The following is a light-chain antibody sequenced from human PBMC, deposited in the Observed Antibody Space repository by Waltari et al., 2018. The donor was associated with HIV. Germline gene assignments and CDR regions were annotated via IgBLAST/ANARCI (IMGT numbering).Light chain of an antibody. CDR2: RNN. CDR3: AAWDDSLSGYV. Sequence: QYVLTQPPSASGTPGQRVTIPRSGSSSKIGSNYGYWYQQLPGTAPNLLISRNNQRPSGVPDRFSGSKSGTSASLAISGLRSEDEADYYCAAWDDSLSGYVFGTGTKVTVL. J-gene: IGLJ1*01. CDR1: SSKIGSNY. V-gene: IGLV1-47*01.